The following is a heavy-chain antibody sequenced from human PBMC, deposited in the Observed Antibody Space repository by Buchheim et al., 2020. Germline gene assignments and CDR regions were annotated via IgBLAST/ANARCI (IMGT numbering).Heavy chain of an antibody. CDR1: GYTFTGYY. D-gene: IGHD6-19*01. CDR2: INPNSGGT. CDR3: ARDKAVAGPLYYYYYGMDV. J-gene: IGHJ6*02. Sequence: QVQLVQSGAEVKKPGASVKVSCKASGYTFTGYYMHWVRQAPGQGLEWMGWINPNSGGTNYAQKFQGWVTMTRDTSISTAYMGLSRLRSDETAVYYCARDKAVAGPLYYYYYGMDVWGQGTT. V-gene: IGHV1-2*04.